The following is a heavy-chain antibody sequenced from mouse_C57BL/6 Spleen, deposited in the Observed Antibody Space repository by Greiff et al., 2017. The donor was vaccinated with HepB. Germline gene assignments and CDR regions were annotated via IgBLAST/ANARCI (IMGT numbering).Heavy chain of an antibody. CDR1: GFSLTSYG. V-gene: IGHV2-2*01. CDR2: IWSGGST. Sequence: QVHVKQSGPGLVQPSQSLSITCTVSGFSLTSYGVHWVRQSPGKGLEWLGVIWSGGSTDYNAAFISRLSISKDNSKSQVFFKMNSLQADDTAIYYCASASTMVTTGEYAMDYWGQGTSVTVSS. J-gene: IGHJ4*01. D-gene: IGHD2-2*01. CDR3: ASASTMVTTGEYAMDY.